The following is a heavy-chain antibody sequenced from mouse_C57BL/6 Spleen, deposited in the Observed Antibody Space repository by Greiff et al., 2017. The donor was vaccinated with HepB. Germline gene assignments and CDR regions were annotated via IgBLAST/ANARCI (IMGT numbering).Heavy chain of an antibody. V-gene: IGHV1-42*01. CDR3: ARKGITTVVADWYFDV. CDR2: INPSTGGT. D-gene: IGHD1-1*01. Sequence: VQLKHSGPELVKPGASVKISCKASGYSFTGYYMNWVKQSPEKSLEWIGEINPSTGGTTYNQKFKAKATLTVDKSSSTAYMQLKSLTSEDSAVYYCARKGITTVVADWYFDVWGTGTTVTVSS. J-gene: IGHJ1*03. CDR1: GYSFTGYY.